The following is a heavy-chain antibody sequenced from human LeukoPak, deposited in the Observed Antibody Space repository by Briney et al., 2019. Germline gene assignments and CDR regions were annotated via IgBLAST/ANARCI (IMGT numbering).Heavy chain of an antibody. CDR3: ARELVVKQDLAY. V-gene: IGHV3-21*01. J-gene: IGHJ4*02. D-gene: IGHD2-15*01. CDR2: ISSSSSYI. CDR1: GFTFSSYS. Sequence: GGSLRLSCAASGFTFSSYSMNWVRQAPGKGLEWVSSISSSSSYIYYADSVKGRFTISRDSAKNSLYLQMNSLRAEDTAVYYCARELVVKQDLAYWGQGTLVTVSS.